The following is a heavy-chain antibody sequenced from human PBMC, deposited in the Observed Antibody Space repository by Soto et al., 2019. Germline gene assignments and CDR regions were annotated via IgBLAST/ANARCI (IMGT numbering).Heavy chain of an antibody. Sequence: SETLSLTCTVSGGSISSSNWWSWVRQPPGKGLEWIGEIYHSGSTNYNPSLKSRVTISVDKSKNQFSLKLSSVTAADTAVYYCARAIAVAGMDAFDIWGQGTMVTVSS. CDR2: IYHSGST. D-gene: IGHD6-19*01. V-gene: IGHV4-4*02. CDR3: ARAIAVAGMDAFDI. J-gene: IGHJ3*02. CDR1: GGSISSSNW.